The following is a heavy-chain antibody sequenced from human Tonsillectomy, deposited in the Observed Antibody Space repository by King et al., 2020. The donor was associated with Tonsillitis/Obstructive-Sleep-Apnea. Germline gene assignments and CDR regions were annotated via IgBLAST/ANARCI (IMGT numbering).Heavy chain of an antibody. J-gene: IGHJ1*01. CDR1: GYTFTSYD. V-gene: IGHV1-18*01. CDR2: SRPNNGDT. D-gene: IGHD3-22*01. CDR3: ARDYYDSSGYYHGYCQL. Sequence: QLVQSVAEVKKPGASVKVSCKASGYTFTSYDITWVRQAPGQGLEWMGWSRPNNGDTNYAQKLQGRVTMTSDTSTTTAYMELRSLRSDDTAVYYCARDYYDSSGYYHGYCQLWGQGPLVTVPS.